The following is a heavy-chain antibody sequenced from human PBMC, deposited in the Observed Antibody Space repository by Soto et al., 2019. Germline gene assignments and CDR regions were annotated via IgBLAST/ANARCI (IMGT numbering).Heavy chain of an antibody. D-gene: IGHD3-3*01. V-gene: IGHV3-23*01. CDR2: ISGSGGST. CDR3: AKDRTFSTISGQLISVDV. Sequence: HPGGSLRLSCAASGFTFSSRAMSWVRQAPGKGLEWVSVISGSGGSTYYADSVKGRFTISRDNSKNTLSMQMNNLRVEDTATYYCAKDRTFSTISGQLISVDVWSKGTTVTVSS. J-gene: IGHJ6*04. CDR1: GFTFSSRA.